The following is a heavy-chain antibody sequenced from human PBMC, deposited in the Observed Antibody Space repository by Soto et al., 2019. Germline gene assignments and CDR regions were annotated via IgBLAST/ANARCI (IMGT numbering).Heavy chain of an antibody. J-gene: IGHJ4*02. Sequence: QVQLQESGPGLVKPSETLSLTCTVSGGSISSYYWSWIRQPPGKGLEWIGYIYYSGITNYNPSLNSRVPRSVDTSKNQSSLNLTSVTAADTAVYCCARWYGGSRDYWGQGTMGTVSS. V-gene: IGHV4-59*01. D-gene: IGHD4-17*01. CDR1: GGSISSYY. CDR2: IYYSGIT. CDR3: ARWYGGSRDY.